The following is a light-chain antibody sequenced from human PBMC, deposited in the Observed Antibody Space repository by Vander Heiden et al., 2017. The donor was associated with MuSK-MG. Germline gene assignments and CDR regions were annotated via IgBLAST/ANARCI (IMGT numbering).Light chain of an antibody. CDR2: GAS. Sequence: EIVLTQSPGTLSLSPGERATLSCRASQSVTSNYLAWYQQKPGQTPRLLIYGASRRATGIPDRLSGGGSGTDFTLTISRLEPDDSAVYYCQQYRAAPPMYSFGQGTKLEIK. CDR3: QQYRAAPPMYS. V-gene: IGKV3-20*01. J-gene: IGKJ2*03. CDR1: QSVTSNY.